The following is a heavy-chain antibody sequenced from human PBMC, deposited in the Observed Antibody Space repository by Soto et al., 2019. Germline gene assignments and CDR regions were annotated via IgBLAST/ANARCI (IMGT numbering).Heavy chain of an antibody. J-gene: IGHJ3*02. CDR2: ISWNSGSI. D-gene: IGHD6-19*01. CDR1: GFTFDDYA. CDR3: AKGQSRGQWLAEGYAFDI. Sequence: EVQLVESGGGLVQPGRSLRLSCAASGFTFDDYAMHWVRQAPGKGLEWVSGISWNSGSIGYADSVKGRFTISRDNAKNSLYLQMNSLSAEDTALYYCAKGQSRGQWLAEGYAFDIWGQGTMVTVSS. V-gene: IGHV3-9*01.